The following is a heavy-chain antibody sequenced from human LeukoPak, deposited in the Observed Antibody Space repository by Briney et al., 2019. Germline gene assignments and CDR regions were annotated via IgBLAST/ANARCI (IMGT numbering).Heavy chain of an antibody. J-gene: IGHJ4*02. CDR1: GFTFGSYA. V-gene: IGHV3-23*01. Sequence: SGGSLRLSCAASGFTFGSYAMSWVRQAPGKGLEWVSVISGSGGNTYYANSVKGRFTISRDDSKNTVYLQMNSLSAEDTAVYYCAKDAGTSCYNAITYWGQGTRVTVSS. D-gene: IGHD2-2*02. CDR2: ISGSGGNT. CDR3: AKDAGTSCYNAITY.